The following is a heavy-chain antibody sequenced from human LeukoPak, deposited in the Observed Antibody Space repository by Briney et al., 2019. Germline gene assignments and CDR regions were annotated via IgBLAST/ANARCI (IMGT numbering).Heavy chain of an antibody. V-gene: IGHV4-39*01. CDR3: ASLYCGGDCYPDY. D-gene: IGHD2-21*02. CDR1: GGSISSSSYY. J-gene: IGHJ4*02. Sequence: PSETLSLTCTVSGGSISSSSYYWGWIRQPPGKGLEWIGSIYYSGSTYYNPSLKSRVTISVDTSKNQFSLKLSSVTAANTAVYYCASLYCGGDCYPDYWGQGTLVTVSS. CDR2: IYYSGST.